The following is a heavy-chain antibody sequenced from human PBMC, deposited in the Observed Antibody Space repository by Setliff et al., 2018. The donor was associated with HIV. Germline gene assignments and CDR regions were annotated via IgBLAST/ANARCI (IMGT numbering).Heavy chain of an antibody. V-gene: IGHV3-21*01. D-gene: IGHD3-16*01. CDR3: TRDLNLSGGEAFDI. J-gene: IGHJ3*02. CDR2: ISGPSEYI. CDR1: GFTFSTYT. Sequence: PGGSLRLSCTASGFTFSTYTMNWVRQAPGRGLEWVASISGPSEYIYYGDSVMGRFTISRDNAKNSLYLQMNSLRAEDTAIYYCTRDLNLSGGEAFDIWAKGQWSPSPQ.